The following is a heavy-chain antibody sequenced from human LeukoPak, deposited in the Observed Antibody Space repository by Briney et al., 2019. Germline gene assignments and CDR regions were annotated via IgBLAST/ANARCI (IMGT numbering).Heavy chain of an antibody. Sequence: SLKVSSKASGGTLSSSAISWVRQAPGHGLEWMGRIIPTLGIANYAQKFQGRVTITADKSTSTAYLERSSLRSEDTAMYYCARDCGVHSGGSCYERWEFDYWGQGTLVTVSS. CDR3: ARDCGVHSGGSCYERWEFDY. V-gene: IGHV1-69*04. D-gene: IGHD2-15*01. J-gene: IGHJ4*02. CDR2: IIPTLGIA. CDR1: GGTLSSSA.